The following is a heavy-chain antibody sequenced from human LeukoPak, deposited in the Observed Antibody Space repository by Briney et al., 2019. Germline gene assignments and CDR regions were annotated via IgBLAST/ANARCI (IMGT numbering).Heavy chain of an antibody. CDR3: ARDMSYYGSGRSGTGAFDM. J-gene: IGHJ3*02. CDR1: GYTFTGSY. V-gene: IGHV1-2*04. Sequence: ASVNVSCKASGYTFTGSYMHWVRQAPRQGLEWMGLIDPNNGGTNYAQKFQGWVTMTRDTSISTAYMELSRLRADDTAVYYCARDMSYYGSGRSGTGAFDMWGQGTMVTVSS. D-gene: IGHD3-10*01. CDR2: IDPNNGGT.